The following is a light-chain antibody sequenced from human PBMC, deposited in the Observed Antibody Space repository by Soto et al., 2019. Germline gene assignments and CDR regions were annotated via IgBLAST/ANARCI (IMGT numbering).Light chain of an antibody. CDR2: EVT. J-gene: IGLJ2*01. CDR3: SSYTSDITHV. Sequence: QSVLTQPASVSGSPGQSITISCTGTSSDVGGYNYVSWYQQHPGEVPKLLIYEVTTRPSGVSNRFSDSKSGNTASLTISGLQAEDEADYYCSSYTSDITHVFGGGTKLTVL. CDR1: SSDVGGYNY. V-gene: IGLV2-14*01.